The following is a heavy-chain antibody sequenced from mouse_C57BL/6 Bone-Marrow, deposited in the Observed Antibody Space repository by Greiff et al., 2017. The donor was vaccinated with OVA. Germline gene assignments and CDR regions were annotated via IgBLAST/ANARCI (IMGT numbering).Heavy chain of an antibody. Sequence: VKLQESGPELVKPGASVKLSCKASGYTFTSYDINWVKQRPGQGLEWIGWIYPRDGSTKYNEKFKGKATLTVDTSSSTAYMELHSLTSEDSAVYFCAPGSYRYFDVWGTGTTVTVSS. D-gene: IGHD6-1*01. J-gene: IGHJ1*03. CDR2: IYPRDGST. CDR3: APGSYRYFDV. V-gene: IGHV1-85*01. CDR1: GYTFTSYD.